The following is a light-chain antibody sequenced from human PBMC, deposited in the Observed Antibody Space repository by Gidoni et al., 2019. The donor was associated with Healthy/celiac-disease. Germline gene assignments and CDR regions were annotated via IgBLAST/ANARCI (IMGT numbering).Light chain of an antibody. Sequence: DIQMTQSPSSLSASVGDRVTITCRASQSISSYLNWYQQKPGKAPKPLIYTASSLQSGVPSRFSGRGSGTDFTLTISSLQPEDFATYYCQQSYSTLGTFGGGTKVEIK. CDR3: QQSYSTLGT. CDR2: TAS. J-gene: IGKJ4*01. V-gene: IGKV1-39*01. CDR1: QSISSY.